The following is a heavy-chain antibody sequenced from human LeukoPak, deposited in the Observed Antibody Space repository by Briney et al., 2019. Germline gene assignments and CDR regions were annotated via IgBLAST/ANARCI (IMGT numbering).Heavy chain of an antibody. J-gene: IGHJ6*02. V-gene: IGHV1-18*04. CDR1: GYTFSGYY. Sequence: ASVKVSCKASGYTFSGYYIHWVRQAPGQGLEWMGWISAYNGNTNYAQKLQGRVTMTTDTSTSTAYMELRSLRSDDTAVYYCARFSTYYDTWSGYYYGMDVWGQGTTVTVSS. CDR2: ISAYNGNT. CDR3: ARFSTYYDTWSGYYYGMDV. D-gene: IGHD3-3*01.